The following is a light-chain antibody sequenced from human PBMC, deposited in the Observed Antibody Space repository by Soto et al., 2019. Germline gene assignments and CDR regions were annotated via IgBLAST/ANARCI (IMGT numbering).Light chain of an antibody. V-gene: IGKV3-20*01. Sequence: EIVLTQSPGTLSFSPGERATLSCRASQTISNSYLAWYQQKPGQAPRLLIYGASTRATGIPDRFSGSGSGTDFTLTISRLEPEDFAVYYCQQYDDSPFTFGPGTKVDIK. CDR1: QTISNSY. CDR2: GAS. J-gene: IGKJ3*01. CDR3: QQYDDSPFT.